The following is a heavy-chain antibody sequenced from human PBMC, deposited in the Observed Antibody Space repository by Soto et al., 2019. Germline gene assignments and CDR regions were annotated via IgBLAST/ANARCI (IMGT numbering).Heavy chain of an antibody. CDR3: AKCLGDYIWGSYRFPYYFDY. Sequence: GGSLRLSCAASGFTFSSYAMSWVRQAPGKGLEWVSAISGSGGSTYYADSVKGRFTISRDNPKNTLYLQMNSLRAEDTAVYYCAKCLGDYIWGSYRFPYYFDYWGQGTLVTVSS. D-gene: IGHD3-16*02. J-gene: IGHJ4*02. V-gene: IGHV3-23*01. CDR2: ISGSGGST. CDR1: GFTFSSYA.